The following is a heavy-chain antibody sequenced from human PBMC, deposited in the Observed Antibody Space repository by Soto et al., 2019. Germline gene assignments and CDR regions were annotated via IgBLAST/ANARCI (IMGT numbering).Heavy chain of an antibody. CDR3: ARDIAAFYNSIGY. CDR2: LIPTYNRP. V-gene: IGHV1-69*01. Sequence: QVQVVQSGAEVKKPGSSVKVSCTTSGGTFSTFAINWVRQAPGQGLEWIGGLIPTYNRPNYAQKYQGRVSISADESTSTVYLELRSLRAEDTAMYYCARDIAAFYNSIGYWGPGTLVTVSS. J-gene: IGHJ4*02. CDR1: GGTFSTFA. D-gene: IGHD3-22*01.